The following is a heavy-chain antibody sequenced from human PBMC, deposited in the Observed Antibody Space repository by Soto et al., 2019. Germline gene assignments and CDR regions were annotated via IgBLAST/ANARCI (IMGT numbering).Heavy chain of an antibody. V-gene: IGHV3-7*01. J-gene: IGHJ4*02. D-gene: IGHD2-15*01. CDR1: GFTFSSSW. CDR2: IKQDGSEK. Sequence: EVQLVESGGGLVHPGGSLRLSCAASGFTFSSSWMNWVRQAPGKGLEWVANIKQDGSEKYYVDSVKGRFTISRDNAKNSLYLQMNSLRAEDTAVYYCARLVAVTLGDYWCQGTLVTVSS. CDR3: ARLVAVTLGDY.